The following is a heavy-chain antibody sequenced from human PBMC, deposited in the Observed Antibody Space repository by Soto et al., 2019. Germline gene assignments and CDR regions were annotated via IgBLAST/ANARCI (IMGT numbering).Heavy chain of an antibody. V-gene: IGHV3-15*01. Sequence: GGSLRLSCVASGFNLSHPWMTWVRQAAGKGLEWVGRIKSKTDGGTADYAAPVKGRATISRDDSKNTVHLQMNSLKTEDTAVYYCTTGVYYDILTGYHNVAYWGQGALVTVSS. D-gene: IGHD3-9*01. CDR1: GFNLSHPW. CDR3: TTGVYYDILTGYHNVAY. J-gene: IGHJ4*02. CDR2: IKSKTDGGTA.